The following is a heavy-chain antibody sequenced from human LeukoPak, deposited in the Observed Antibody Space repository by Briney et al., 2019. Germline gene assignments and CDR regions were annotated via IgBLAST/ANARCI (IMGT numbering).Heavy chain of an antibody. Sequence: ASVKVSCKASGYTFTSYDINWARQATGQGLEWMGWMNPNSGNTGYAQKFQGRVTMTRNTSISTAYMELSSLRSEDTAVYYCARSRRYSSSSDYWGQGTLVTVSS. CDR1: GYTFTSYD. V-gene: IGHV1-8*01. D-gene: IGHD6-6*01. CDR3: ARSRRYSSSSDY. CDR2: MNPNSGNT. J-gene: IGHJ4*02.